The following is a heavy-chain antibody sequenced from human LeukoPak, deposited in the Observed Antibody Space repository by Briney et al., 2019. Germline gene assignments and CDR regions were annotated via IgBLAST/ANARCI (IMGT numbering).Heavy chain of an antibody. Sequence: PGGSLRLSCAASGFTFSSYWMSWVRQAPGKGLEWVSNIKQDGSEKYYVDSVKGRFTISRDNAKNSRYLQMNSLRAEDTAVYYCARNDGNQVLLRYFDWLLSPVYYYYYMDVWGKGTTVTISS. J-gene: IGHJ6*03. D-gene: IGHD3-9*01. CDR1: GFTFSSYW. CDR2: IKQDGSEK. V-gene: IGHV3-7*01. CDR3: ARNDGNQVLLRYFDWLLSPVYYYYYMDV.